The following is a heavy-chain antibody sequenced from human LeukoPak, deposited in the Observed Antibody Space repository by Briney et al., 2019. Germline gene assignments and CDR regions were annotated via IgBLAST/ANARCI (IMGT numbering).Heavy chain of an antibody. D-gene: IGHD3-16*01. Sequence: GGSLRLSCAASGFTFSSYGMHWVRQAPGKGLEWVAVIWYDGSNKYYADSVKGRFTISRDNSKNTLYLQMNSLRAEDAAVYYCARDSGSTYYDYVWGSYPSDYWGQGTLVTVSS. CDR2: IWYDGSNK. CDR1: GFTFSSYG. V-gene: IGHV3-33*01. J-gene: IGHJ4*02. CDR3: ARDSGSTYYDYVWGSYPSDY.